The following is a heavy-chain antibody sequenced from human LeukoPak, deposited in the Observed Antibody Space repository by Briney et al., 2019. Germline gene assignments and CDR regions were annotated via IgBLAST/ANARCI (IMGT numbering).Heavy chain of an antibody. CDR3: AKDIRRKFGSGQVGYYYYGMDV. D-gene: IGHD3-10*01. Sequence: GGSLRLSCAASGFTFSSYGMHWVRQAPGKGLEWVSGISWNSGSMGYADSVKGRFTISRDNAKNSLYLQMNSLRAEDTALYYSAKDIRRKFGSGQVGYYYYGMDVWGQGTTVTVSS. J-gene: IGHJ6*02. CDR1: GFTFSSYG. CDR2: ISWNSGSM. V-gene: IGHV3-9*01.